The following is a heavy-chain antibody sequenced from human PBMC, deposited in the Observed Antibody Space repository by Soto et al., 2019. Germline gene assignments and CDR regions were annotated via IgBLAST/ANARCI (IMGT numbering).Heavy chain of an antibody. V-gene: IGHV3-33*01. J-gene: IGHJ5*02. CDR1: GFTFSSYG. Sequence: QVQLVESGGGVVQPGRSLRLSCAASGFTFSSYGMHWVRQAPGKGLEWVAVIWYDGSNKYYADSVKGRFTISRDNSKNTMYLQMNSLGAEDTAVYYCARTGTYYYDSSGSNWFDPWGQGTLVTVSS. CDR2: IWYDGSNK. D-gene: IGHD3-22*01. CDR3: ARTGTYYYDSSGSNWFDP.